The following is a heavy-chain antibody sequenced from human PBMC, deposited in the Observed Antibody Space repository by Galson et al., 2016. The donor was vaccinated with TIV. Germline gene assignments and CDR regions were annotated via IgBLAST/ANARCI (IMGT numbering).Heavy chain of an antibody. D-gene: IGHD6-19*01. J-gene: IGHJ4*02. V-gene: IGHV4-38-2*01. Sequence: SETLSLTCAVSGYSISSGYYWGWIRQPPGKGLEWIGSIYESGNTYYNPSLKSRVTISVDTSKNHFSLNLSSVTAADTAMYYCARHVSGWSFDYWGQGTLVTVSS. CDR3: ARHVSGWSFDY. CDR2: IYESGNT. CDR1: GYSISSGYY.